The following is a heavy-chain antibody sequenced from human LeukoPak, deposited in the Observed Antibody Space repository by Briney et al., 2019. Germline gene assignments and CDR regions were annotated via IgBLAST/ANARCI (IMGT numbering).Heavy chain of an antibody. J-gene: IGHJ3*02. V-gene: IGHV1-8*01. D-gene: IGHD6-6*01. CDR2: MNPNSGNT. CDR1: GYTFTSYD. Sequence: EASVKVSCKASGYTFTSYDINWVRQATGQGLEWMGWMNPNSGNTGYAQKFQGRVTITADESTSTAYMELSSLRSEDTAVYYCAREQSIAARSDAFDIWGQGTMVTVSS. CDR3: AREQSIAARSDAFDI.